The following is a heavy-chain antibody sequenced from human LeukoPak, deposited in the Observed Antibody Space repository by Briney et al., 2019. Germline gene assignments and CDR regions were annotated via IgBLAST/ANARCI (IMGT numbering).Heavy chain of an antibody. CDR2: IKQDGNEK. J-gene: IGHJ3*02. CDR3: AKGDSGIDAFDI. D-gene: IGHD1-26*01. V-gene: IGHV3-7*03. Sequence: GGSLRLSCAASGFRFNTYWMSLVRQAPGKGLEWVANIKQDGNEKYYADSVKGRFTISRDNGKHSLDLQMNSMRAEDTAVYYCAKGDSGIDAFDIWGQGTMATVSS. CDR1: GFRFNTYW.